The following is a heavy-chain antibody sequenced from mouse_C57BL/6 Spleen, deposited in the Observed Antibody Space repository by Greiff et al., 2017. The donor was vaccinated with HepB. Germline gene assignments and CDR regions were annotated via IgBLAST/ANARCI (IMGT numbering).Heavy chain of an antibody. V-gene: IGHV1-55*01. Sequence: QVQLQQPGAELVKPGASVKMSCKASGYTFTSYWITWVKQRPGQGLEWIGDIYPGSGSTNYNEKFKSKATLTVDTSSSTAYMQLSSLTSEDSAVYYCAREGGSITTVVAPYAMDYWGQGTSVTVSS. J-gene: IGHJ4*01. D-gene: IGHD1-1*01. CDR3: AREGGSITTVVAPYAMDY. CDR1: GYTFTSYW. CDR2: IYPGSGST.